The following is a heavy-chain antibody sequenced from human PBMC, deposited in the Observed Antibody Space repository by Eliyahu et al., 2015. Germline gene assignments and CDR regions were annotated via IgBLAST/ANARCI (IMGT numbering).Heavy chain of an antibody. V-gene: IGHV6-1*01. D-gene: IGHD3/OR15-3a*01. CDR3: ARGIGLDAFDI. CDR1: GDSVSDINVS. CDR2: TYYRSRWYT. J-gene: IGHJ3*02. Sequence: QVQLQQSGPGLVKPPQTLSLTCAISGDSVSDINVSWNWIRQSPLRGLEWLGRTYYRSRWYTDHEGSVKSRITINSDTSKNQFSLQLSSVTPEDTAVYYCARGIGLDAFDIWGQGTMVTVSS.